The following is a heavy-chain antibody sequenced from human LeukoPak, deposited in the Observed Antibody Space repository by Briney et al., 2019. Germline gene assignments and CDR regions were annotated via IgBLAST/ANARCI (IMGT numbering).Heavy chain of an antibody. CDR3: AKVTASPDYYYYMDV. D-gene: IGHD1-14*01. Sequence: GSLRLSCAASGFNFGEFWTAWVRQTPGMGLEWVADIKEDGSESFYVDSVKGRFTISRDNAKNSLYLQMNSLRAEDTAVYYCAKVTASPDYYYYMDVWGKGTTVTVSS. CDR1: GFNFGEFW. J-gene: IGHJ6*03. V-gene: IGHV3-7*01. CDR2: IKEDGSES.